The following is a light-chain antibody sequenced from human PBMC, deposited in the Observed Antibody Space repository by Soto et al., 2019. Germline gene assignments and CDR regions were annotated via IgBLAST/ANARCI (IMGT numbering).Light chain of an antibody. V-gene: IGKV3-20*01. Sequence: ESVLTQSAGTLSLSTGEGATLSCRASQSVSTNFFAWYQQKPGQAPRLLIYGASTRATGIPDRFSGSGSGTDFTLTISRLEPEDFAVYYCQQYGRTSWTFGQGTKVDIK. J-gene: IGKJ1*01. CDR3: QQYGRTSWT. CDR2: GAS. CDR1: QSVSTNF.